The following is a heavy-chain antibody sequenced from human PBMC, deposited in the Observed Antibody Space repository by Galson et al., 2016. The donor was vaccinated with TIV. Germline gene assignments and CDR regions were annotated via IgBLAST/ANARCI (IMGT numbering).Heavy chain of an antibody. CDR3: AKEVSTVPYGIDL. CDR1: GFTIGTYA. Sequence: SLRLSCAPSGFTIGTYAMSWVRQAPGKGLAWVSAISASGSHTFYAGSVKGRFTISRDNSRNTLYLQMNGLRPEDMAVYYCAKEVSTVPYGIDLWGQGTTVTVSS. CDR2: ISASGSHT. J-gene: IGHJ6*02. V-gene: IGHV3-23*01. D-gene: IGHD5/OR15-5a*01.